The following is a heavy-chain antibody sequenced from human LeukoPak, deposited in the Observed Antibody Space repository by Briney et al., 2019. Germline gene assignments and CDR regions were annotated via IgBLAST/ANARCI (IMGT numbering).Heavy chain of an antibody. V-gene: IGHV3-21*01. Sequence: GGSLRLSCAASGFTFSSYEMNWVRQAPGKGLEWVSFISTSSIYIYYADSVKGRFTISRDNAKNSLYLQMNSLRAEDTAVYYCATTRIADYYMDVWGKGTTVTISS. D-gene: IGHD6-13*01. CDR2: ISTSSIYI. CDR1: GFTFSSYE. CDR3: ATTRIADYYMDV. J-gene: IGHJ6*03.